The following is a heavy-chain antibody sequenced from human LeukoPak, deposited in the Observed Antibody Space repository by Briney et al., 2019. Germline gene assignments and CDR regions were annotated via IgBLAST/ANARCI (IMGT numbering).Heavy chain of an antibody. CDR2: IIPIFGTA. CDR1: GGTFSSYA. D-gene: IGHD5-18*01. V-gene: IGHV1-69*13. J-gene: IGHJ5*02. CDR3: AGVDTAMILFEFDP. Sequence: SVKVSCKAPGGTFSSYAISWVRQAPGQGLEWMGGIIPIFGTANYAQKFQGRVTITADESTSTAYMELSSLRSEDTAVYYCAGVDTAMILFEFDPWGQGTLVTVSS.